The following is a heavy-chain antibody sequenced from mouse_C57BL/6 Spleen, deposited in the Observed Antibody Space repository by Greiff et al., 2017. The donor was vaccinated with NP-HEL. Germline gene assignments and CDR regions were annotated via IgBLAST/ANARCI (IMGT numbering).Heavy chain of an antibody. CDR1: GYTFTDYY. V-gene: IGHV1-26*01. Sequence: EVQLQQSGPELVKPGASVKISCKASGYTFTDYYMNWVKQSHGKSLEWIGDINPNNGGTSYNQKFKGKATLTVDKSSSTAYMELRSLTSEDSAVYYCARFYYDYDFDYWGQGTTLTVSS. CDR3: ARFYYDYDFDY. CDR2: INPNNGGT. D-gene: IGHD2-4*01. J-gene: IGHJ2*01.